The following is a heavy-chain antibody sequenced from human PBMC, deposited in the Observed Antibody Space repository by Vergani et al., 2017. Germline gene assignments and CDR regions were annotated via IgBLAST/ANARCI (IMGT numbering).Heavy chain of an antibody. CDR1: GFDFSDYY. D-gene: IGHD3-22*01. Sequence: QVQLVESGGGLVKPVTSLRLSCVTSGFDFSDYYMAWIRQAPGKGPEWIAYISHRGTTISYAESVKGRFTISRDNSKKLLYLQMNSLRADDTALYFCARDYGSSGFQYWGQGTRVTVSS. V-gene: IGHV3-11*04. CDR2: ISHRGTTI. J-gene: IGHJ4*02. CDR3: ARDYGSSGFQY.